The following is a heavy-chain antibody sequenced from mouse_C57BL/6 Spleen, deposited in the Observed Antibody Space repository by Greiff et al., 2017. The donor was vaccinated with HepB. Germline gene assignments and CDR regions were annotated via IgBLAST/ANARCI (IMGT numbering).Heavy chain of an antibody. CDR1: GFTFTDYY. D-gene: IGHD2-3*01. CDR2: IRNKANGYTT. J-gene: IGHJ1*03. Sequence: EVMLVESGGGLVQPGGSLSLSCAASGFTFTDYYMSWVRQPPGKALEWLGFIRNKANGYTTEYSASVKGRFTISRDNSQSILYLQMNALRAEDSATYYCARYNYDGYYRYFDVWGTGTTVTVSS. V-gene: IGHV7-3*01. CDR3: ARYNYDGYYRYFDV.